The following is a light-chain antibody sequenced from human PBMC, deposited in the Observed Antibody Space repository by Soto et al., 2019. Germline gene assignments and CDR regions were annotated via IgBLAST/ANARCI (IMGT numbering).Light chain of an antibody. CDR2: SNR. Sequence: QAVVTQPPSVSGAPGQRVTISCTGSSSNIGAPYDVHWYQQLPGTAPKLLIYSNRNRPSGVPDRFSGSKSGTSASLAITGLQAEDEADYYCQSYDSSLSGVAFGGGTQLTVL. CDR3: QSYDSSLSGVA. J-gene: IGLJ3*02. CDR1: SSNIGAPYD. V-gene: IGLV1-40*01.